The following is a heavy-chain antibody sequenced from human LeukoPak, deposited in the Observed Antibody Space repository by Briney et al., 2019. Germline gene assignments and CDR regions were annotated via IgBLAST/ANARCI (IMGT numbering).Heavy chain of an antibody. CDR2: IGTAGDT. V-gene: IGHV3-13*01. J-gene: IGHJ6*02. D-gene: IGHD6-13*01. CDR3: ARGVAVQQLVTYYYYGMDV. CDR1: GFTFSSYD. Sequence: GGSLRLSCAASGFTFSSYDMHWVRHATGKGLEWVSAIGTAGDTYYPGSVKGRFTISRENAKNSLYLQMNSLRAGDTAVYYCARGVAVQQLVTYYYYGMDVWGQGTTVTVSS.